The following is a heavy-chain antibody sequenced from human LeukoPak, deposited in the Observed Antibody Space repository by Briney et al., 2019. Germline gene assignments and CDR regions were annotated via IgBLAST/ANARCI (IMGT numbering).Heavy chain of an antibody. CDR3: ARDWEGYCSRTACYGPALDI. CDR1: GGSISHFY. V-gene: IGHV4-4*07. CDR2: IYTSGNT. D-gene: IGHD2-2*01. J-gene: IGHJ3*02. Sequence: SETLSLTCSVSGGSISHFYWSWIRQPAGAGLEWIGRIYTSGNTSYTPSLKSRVTMSVDTSKNQFSLKLSSVTAADTAVYYCARDWEGYCSRTACYGPALDIWGQGTLVTVSS.